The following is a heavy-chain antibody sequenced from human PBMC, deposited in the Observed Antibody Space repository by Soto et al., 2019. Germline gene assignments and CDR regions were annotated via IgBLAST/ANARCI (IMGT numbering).Heavy chain of an antibody. D-gene: IGHD6-19*01. Sequence: PGGSLRLSCAASGFTFSSYAMSWVRQAPGKGLEWVSTIDNSGGITYYADSVKGRFTISRDNSKNTLYLQMNSLRAEDTAVYYCAKELHTSSGWSQVIYWGQGTLVTVSS. V-gene: IGHV3-23*01. J-gene: IGHJ4*02. CDR1: GFTFSSYA. CDR3: AKELHTSSGWSQVIY. CDR2: IDNSGGIT.